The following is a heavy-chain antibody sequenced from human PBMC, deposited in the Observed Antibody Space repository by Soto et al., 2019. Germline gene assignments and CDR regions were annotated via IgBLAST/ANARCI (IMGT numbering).Heavy chain of an antibody. V-gene: IGHV4-59*01. CDR2: IYYIGSA. CDR3: ARDQIASPQFDY. J-gene: IGHJ4*02. CDR1: GGNFSGYY. Sequence: SETMSHTSAVDGGNFSGYYGRCIRQPPGKGLEWIGYIYYIGSANYNPSLKSRVSISIDTSKNQFSLKLSSVTAADTVVYYCARDQIASPQFDYWGQGTLVTVSS. D-gene: IGHD2-21*01.